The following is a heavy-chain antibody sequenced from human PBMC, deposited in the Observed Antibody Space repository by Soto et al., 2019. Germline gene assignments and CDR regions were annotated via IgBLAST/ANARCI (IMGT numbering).Heavy chain of an antibody. D-gene: IGHD3-3*01. Sequence: DVQLVETGGGLIQPGGSLRLSCAASGFSVSGDYMNWVRQGPGKGLEWVSVIYRGGTTYYAASVRGRFTISRDDSESTLFLQMSSLRAEDTAVYYCARATEWNALDIWGQGTIVTVSS. V-gene: IGHV3-53*02. CDR2: IYRGGTT. J-gene: IGHJ3*02. CDR3: ARATEWNALDI. CDR1: GFSVSGDY.